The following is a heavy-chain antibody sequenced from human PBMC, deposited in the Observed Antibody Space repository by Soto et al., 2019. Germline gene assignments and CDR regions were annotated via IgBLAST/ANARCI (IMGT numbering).Heavy chain of an antibody. D-gene: IGHD3-10*01. CDR2: INHSGTV. V-gene: IGHV4-34*01. J-gene: IGHJ4*02. CDR1: GGAFNGYY. CDR3: ARAGAALVRGSIGGFDY. Sequence: QVHLQQWGAGLLKPSETLSLTCAVNGGAFNGYYWTWIRQSPGKGLQWIGEINHSGTVDYNPSLKSRVTFSIDTSKKQFSLTLTSVAAADTAVYYCARAGAALVRGSIGGFDYWGQGTLVTVCS.